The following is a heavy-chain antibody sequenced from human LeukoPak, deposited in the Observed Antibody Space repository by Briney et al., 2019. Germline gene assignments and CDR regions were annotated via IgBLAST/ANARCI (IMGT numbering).Heavy chain of an antibody. J-gene: IGHJ4*02. V-gene: IGHV3-23*01. CDR2: ISVSGVTT. Sequence: GGSLRLSCAASGFTFSSYSMNWVRQAPGKGLEWVSTISVSGVTTYYADSVKGRFTISGDDSKNTLYLQMDSLRVEDTAVYYCAKDRGIAAAGTLFAYWGQGTLVTVSS. CDR3: AKDRGIAAAGTLFAY. CDR1: GFTFSSYS. D-gene: IGHD6-13*01.